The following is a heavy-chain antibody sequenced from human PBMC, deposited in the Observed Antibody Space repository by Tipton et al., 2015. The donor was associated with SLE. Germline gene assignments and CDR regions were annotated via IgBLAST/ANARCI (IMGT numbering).Heavy chain of an antibody. Sequence: TLSLTCTVSGGSISSGGYYWSWIRQQSGKGLEWIGYTHYIGSAYYNPSLKSRLSISVDTSKNQFSLNLNSVTAADTAVYYCARRHYTSSSYFDPWGQGTLVTVSS. CDR3: ARRHYTSSSYFDP. J-gene: IGHJ5*02. CDR2: THYIGSA. D-gene: IGHD6-6*01. V-gene: IGHV4-31*03. CDR1: GGSISSGGYY.